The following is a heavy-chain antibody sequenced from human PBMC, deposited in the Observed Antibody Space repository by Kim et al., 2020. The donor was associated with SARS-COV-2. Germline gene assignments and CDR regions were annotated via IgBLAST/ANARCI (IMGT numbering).Heavy chain of an antibody. CDR2: IKSKGAGGTI. CDR1: GLTFKDAW. Sequence: GGSLRLSCAVSGLTFKDAWMTWVRQAPGKGLEWVGRIKSKGAGGTIDYASPVKGRFTISRDDSENMLFLQMNSLRTEDTAVYCTHDSSGYYSFHYWGQGTLVSVCS. V-gene: IGHV3-15*01. CDR3: HDSSGYYSFHY. J-gene: IGHJ4*02. D-gene: IGHD3-22*01.